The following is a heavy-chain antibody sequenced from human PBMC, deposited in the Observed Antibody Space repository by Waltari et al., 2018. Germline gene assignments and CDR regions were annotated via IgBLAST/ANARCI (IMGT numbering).Heavy chain of an antibody. J-gene: IGHJ4*02. CDR2: IYHSGST. Sequence: QVQLQESGPGLVKPSETLSLTCAVSGYSISSGYYWGWIRQPPGKGLEWIGSIYHSGSTYYNPSLKSRVIISVDTSKNQFSLKLSSVTAADTAVYYCARDQQWLVPSDYWGQGTLVTVSS. D-gene: IGHD6-19*01. V-gene: IGHV4-38-2*02. CDR1: GYSISSGYY. CDR3: ARDQQWLVPSDY.